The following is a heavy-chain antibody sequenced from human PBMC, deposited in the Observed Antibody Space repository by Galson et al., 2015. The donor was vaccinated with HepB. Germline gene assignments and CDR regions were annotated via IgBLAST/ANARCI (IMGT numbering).Heavy chain of an antibody. V-gene: IGHV3-33*01. CDR2: IWYDGSNK. Sequence: SLRLSCAASGFTFSNYGMHWVRQAPGKGLEWVAVIWYDGSNKHYADSMKGRFTISGDNSKNTLYLQMNSLRAEDTAVYYCAREGDRAMVYLFDYWGQGTLVTVSS. CDR1: GFTFSNYG. J-gene: IGHJ4*02. CDR3: AREGDRAMVYLFDY. D-gene: IGHD5-18*01.